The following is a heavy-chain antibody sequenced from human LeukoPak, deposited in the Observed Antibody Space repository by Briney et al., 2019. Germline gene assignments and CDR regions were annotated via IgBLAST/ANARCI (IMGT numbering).Heavy chain of an antibody. V-gene: IGHV3-30*02. D-gene: IGHD3-10*01. CDR1: GFTFSSYG. J-gene: IGHJ4*02. CDR3: AKDPLQYGSGSYYFDY. Sequence: VGSLRLSCAASGFTFSSYGMHWVRQAPGKGLEWVAFIWYDGNDKYYADSVKGRFTISRDSSKNTLYLQMNSLRAEDTAVYYCAKDPLQYGSGSYYFDYWGQGTLVTVSS. CDR2: IWYDGNDK.